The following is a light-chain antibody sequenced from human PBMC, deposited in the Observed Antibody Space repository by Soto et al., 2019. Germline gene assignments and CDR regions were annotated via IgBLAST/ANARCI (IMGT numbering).Light chain of an antibody. CDR2: AAS. Sequence: DIQLTQSPSPLSASVGGRVAITCLASQSSSTYLNWYQQKPGKAPKVLIYAASNLQSGVPPRFSGSGSGTDFTLTISSLQPEDVATYFCQQSYRTPITFGQGTRLEIK. V-gene: IGKV1-39*01. J-gene: IGKJ5*01. CDR1: QSSSTY. CDR3: QQSYRTPIT.